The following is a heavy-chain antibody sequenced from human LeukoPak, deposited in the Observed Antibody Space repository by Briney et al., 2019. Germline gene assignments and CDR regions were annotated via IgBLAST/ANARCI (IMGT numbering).Heavy chain of an antibody. CDR1: GGSVSSYY. CDR2: IHYSGST. D-gene: IGHD3-3*01. J-gene: IGHJ1*01. CDR3: ARGGAYYDFWSGYAV. Sequence: SETLSLTCTVSGGSVSSYYWSWIRQPPGKRLEWSWYIHYSGSTNYNPSLKSRVTISVDTSKNQFSLKLSSVTAADTAVYYCARGGAYYDFWSGYAVWGQGTLVTVSS. V-gene: IGHV4-59*02.